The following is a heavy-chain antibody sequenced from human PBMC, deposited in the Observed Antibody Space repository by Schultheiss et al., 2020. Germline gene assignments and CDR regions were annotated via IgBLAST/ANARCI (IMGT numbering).Heavy chain of an antibody. V-gene: IGHV3-7*03. J-gene: IGHJ3*02. CDR3: ARGLRWGEPGYAFDI. Sequence: GGSLRLSCAASGFTFSSYAMSGVRQAPGKGLEWVANIKQDGSEKYYVDSVKGRFTISRDNAKNSLYLQMNSLRAEDTAVYYCARGLRWGEPGYAFDIWGQGTMVTV. D-gene: IGHD3-16*01. CDR1: GFTFSSYA. CDR2: IKQDGSEK.